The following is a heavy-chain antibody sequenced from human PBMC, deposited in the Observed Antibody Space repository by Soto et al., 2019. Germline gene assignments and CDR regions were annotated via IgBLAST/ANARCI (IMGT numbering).Heavy chain of an antibody. D-gene: IGHD1-1*01. Sequence: PSETLSLTCTVSGGSIRSDDHYWTWIRQPPGKGLEWIGYIYYSGRTDYNPSLRSRLTVSIDTSKNQFSPRLPSVTAADTAVYYCARDRSNSPAYLDAWGQGTLVTVSS. CDR3: ARDRSNSPAYLDA. V-gene: IGHV4-30-4*01. CDR1: GGSIRSDDHY. CDR2: IYYSGRT. J-gene: IGHJ4*02.